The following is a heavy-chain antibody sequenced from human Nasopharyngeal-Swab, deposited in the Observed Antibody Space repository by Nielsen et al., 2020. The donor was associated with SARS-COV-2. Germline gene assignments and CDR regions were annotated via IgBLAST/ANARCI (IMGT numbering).Heavy chain of an antibody. Sequence: ASVKVSCKVSGYTLTVFPTHWVRQAPAKGLEWMGTVVPEDGEPIYAQNFQGRVTMTEDTSTYTAYLELSSLRSEDTAVYYCASEGSGVFGVVIYAFDIWGPGTLVTVSS. CDR3: ASEGSGVFGVVIYAFDI. V-gene: IGHV1-24*01. D-gene: IGHD3-3*01. CDR2: VVPEDGEP. J-gene: IGHJ3*02. CDR1: GYTLTVFP.